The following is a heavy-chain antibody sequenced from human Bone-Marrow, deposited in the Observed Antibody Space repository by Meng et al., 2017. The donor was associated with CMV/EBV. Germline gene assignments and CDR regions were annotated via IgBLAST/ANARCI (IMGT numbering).Heavy chain of an antibody. J-gene: IGHJ6*02. Sequence: GGSLRLSCAASGFTFDDYGMSWVRQAPGKGLEWVSGINWNGGSTGYADSVKGRFTISRDNANNSLYLQMNSLRAEDTALYYCARDRGYDFWSGSTGHYYYYGMDVWGQGTTVTVSS. CDR3: ARDRGYDFWSGSTGHYYYYGMDV. CDR2: INWNGGST. V-gene: IGHV3-20*04. D-gene: IGHD3-3*01. CDR1: GFTFDDYG.